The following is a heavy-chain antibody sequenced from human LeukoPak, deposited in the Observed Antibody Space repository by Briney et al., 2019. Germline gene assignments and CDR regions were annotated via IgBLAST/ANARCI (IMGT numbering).Heavy chain of an antibody. J-gene: IGHJ4*02. CDR1: GFTFSSYG. CDR3: ARDRSYGSGNYYPDY. Sequence: GGSLRLSCAASGFTFSSYGMHWVRQAPGKGLEWVALVWYDGSDKFYEDSVKGRFAISRDNSKNTLYLQMNSLRAEDTAVYYCARDRSYGSGNYYPDYWGQGTLVTVSS. CDR2: VWYDGSDK. V-gene: IGHV3-33*01. D-gene: IGHD3-10*01.